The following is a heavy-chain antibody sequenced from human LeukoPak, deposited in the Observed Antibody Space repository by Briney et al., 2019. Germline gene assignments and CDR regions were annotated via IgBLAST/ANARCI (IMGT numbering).Heavy chain of an antibody. J-gene: IGHJ5*02. D-gene: IGHD6-19*01. CDR3: AKDQQWLQIRWFDP. CDR1: GFTFSDSA. Sequence: PGGSLRLSCAASGFTFSDSAIHWVRQAPGKGLEWVSAISGSGGSTYYADSVKGRFTISRDNSKNTLYLQMNSLRAEDTAVYYCAKDQQWLQIRWFDPWGQGTLVTVSS. V-gene: IGHV3-23*01. CDR2: ISGSGGST.